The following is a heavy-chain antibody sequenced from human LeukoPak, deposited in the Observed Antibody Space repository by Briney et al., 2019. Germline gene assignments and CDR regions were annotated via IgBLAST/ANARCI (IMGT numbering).Heavy chain of an antibody. Sequence: GGSLRLSCAASGFTFSSYSMNWVRQAPGKGLEWVSSISSSSSYIYYADSVKGRFTISRDNAKNSLYLQMNSLRAEDTAVYYCARVQYGTDALDIWGQGTMVTVSS. D-gene: IGHD1-14*01. CDR3: ARVQYGTDALDI. CDR2: ISSSSSYI. J-gene: IGHJ3*02. CDR1: GFTFSSYS. V-gene: IGHV3-21*01.